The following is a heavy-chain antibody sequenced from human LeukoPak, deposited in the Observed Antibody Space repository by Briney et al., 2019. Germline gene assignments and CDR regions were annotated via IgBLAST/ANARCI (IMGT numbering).Heavy chain of an antibody. D-gene: IGHD6-19*01. CDR1: GGSISSSSYY. CDR3: ARGYEQWLVQVPLWWYFDL. CDR2: IYYSGST. J-gene: IGHJ2*01. V-gene: IGHV4-39*07. Sequence: ASETLSLTCTVSGGSISSSSYYWGWIRQPPGKGLEWIGSIYYSGSTYYNPSLKSRVTISVDTSKNQFSLKLSSVTAADTAVYYCARGYEQWLVQVPLWWYFDLWGRGTLVTVSS.